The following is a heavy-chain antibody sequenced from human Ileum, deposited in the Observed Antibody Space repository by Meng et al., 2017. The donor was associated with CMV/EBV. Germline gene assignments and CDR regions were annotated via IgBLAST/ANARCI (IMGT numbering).Heavy chain of an antibody. Sequence: RGGSSWSWIRQHPGQGLEWIGYIYYSGSTYYNPSLKSRVTISVDTSKNQFSLKLSSVTAADTAVYYCARGIYYYDSSGSRGYYFDYWGQGTLVTVSS. CDR1: RGGSS. J-gene: IGHJ4*02. D-gene: IGHD3-22*01. CDR3: ARGIYYYDSSGSRGYYFDY. CDR2: IYYSGST. V-gene: IGHV4-31*02.